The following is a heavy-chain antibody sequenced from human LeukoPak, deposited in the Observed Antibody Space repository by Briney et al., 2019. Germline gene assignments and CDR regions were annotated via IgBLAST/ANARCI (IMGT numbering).Heavy chain of an antibody. CDR3: AHRGRYYNILTGYYEGGFDY. J-gene: IGHJ4*02. D-gene: IGHD3-9*01. V-gene: IGHV2-5*01. CDR1: GGFISTYYW. CDR2: IYWNDDK. Sequence: TLSLTCTVSGGFISTYYWSWIRQPPGKALEWLALIYWNDDKRYSPSLKSRLTITKDTSKNQVVLTMTNMDPVDTATYYCAHRGRYYNILTGYYEGGFDYWGQGTLVTVSS.